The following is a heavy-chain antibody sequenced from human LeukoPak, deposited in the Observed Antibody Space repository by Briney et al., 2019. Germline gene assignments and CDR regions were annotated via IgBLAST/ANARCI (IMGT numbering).Heavy chain of an antibody. D-gene: IGHD2-21*02. J-gene: IGHJ4*02. CDR1: GGSLRFYY. V-gene: IGHV4-34*01. CDR2: INRSGST. CDR3: ARGGFYCGDDCYVDY. Sequence: RSSETLSLTCAVWGGSLRFYYWSGMREPPEKGLEGSGEINRSGSTNYKPSLKSRVSISVDTSKNQFSLKLSSVTAADTAVYYCARGGFYCGDDCYVDYWGQGTLVTVSS.